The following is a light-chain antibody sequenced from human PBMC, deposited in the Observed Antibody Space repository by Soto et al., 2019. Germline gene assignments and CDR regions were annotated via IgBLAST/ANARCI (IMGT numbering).Light chain of an antibody. CDR1: SPDIGAGYD. V-gene: IGLV1-40*01. CDR3: QSYDSSLYV. Sequence: QSVLTQPPSVSGAPGQRVTISCTGSSPDIGAGYDVHWYQQLPGTAPKLLIYGNINRPSGVPDRFSGSKSGTSASLAITGLQAEDEADYYCQSYDSSLYVFGSGTKVTVL. CDR2: GNI. J-gene: IGLJ1*01.